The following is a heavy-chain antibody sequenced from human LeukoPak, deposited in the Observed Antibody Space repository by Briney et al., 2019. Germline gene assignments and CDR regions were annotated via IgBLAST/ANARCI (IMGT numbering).Heavy chain of an antibody. D-gene: IGHD2-2*01. Sequence: ASVTVSCKASGYTFTSYGISWVRQAPGQGLEWMGWISAYNGNTNYAQKLQGRVTMTTDTSTSTAYMELRSLRSDDTAVCYCARDEDIVVVPAARRGWFDPWGQGTLVTVSS. CDR3: ARDEDIVVVPAARRGWFDP. CDR1: GYTFTSYG. V-gene: IGHV1-18*01. CDR2: ISAYNGNT. J-gene: IGHJ5*02.